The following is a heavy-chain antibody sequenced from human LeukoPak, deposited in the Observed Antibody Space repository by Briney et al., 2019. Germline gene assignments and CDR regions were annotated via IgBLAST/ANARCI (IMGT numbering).Heavy chain of an antibody. CDR1: GFTFSSYW. V-gene: IGHV3-74*01. Sequence: GGSLRLSCAASGFTFSSYWMHWVRQAPGKGLVWVSRINSDGSSTSYADSVKGRFTISRDSPKNTLYLQMNSLRVEDTAVYHCARGLDLGYFQRWGQGTLVTVSS. J-gene: IGHJ1*01. CDR3: ARGLDLGYFQR. D-gene: IGHD4-11*01. CDR2: INSDGSST.